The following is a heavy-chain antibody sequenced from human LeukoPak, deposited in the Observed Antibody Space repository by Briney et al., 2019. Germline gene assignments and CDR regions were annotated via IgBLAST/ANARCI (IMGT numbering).Heavy chain of an antibody. CDR1: GGSFSGYY. CDR2: INHSGST. CDR3: AKATYSSTQPFDY. Sequence: SETLSLTCAVYGGSFSGYYWSWIRQPPGKGLEWIGEINHSGSTNYNPSLKSRVTISVDTSKNQFSLKLSSVTAADTAVYYCAKATYSSTQPFDYWGQGTLVTVSS. J-gene: IGHJ4*02. D-gene: IGHD6-13*01. V-gene: IGHV4-34*01.